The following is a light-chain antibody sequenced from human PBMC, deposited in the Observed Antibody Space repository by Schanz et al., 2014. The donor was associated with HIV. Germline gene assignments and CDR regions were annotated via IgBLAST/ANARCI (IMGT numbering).Light chain of an antibody. Sequence: QSALTQTHSVSGSPGESVTISCTATSSDVGDYNHVSWYQQLPGKAPKLIIYEVSNRPSGVPDRFSGSKSANTASLTISGLQPEDEADYYCSSLTTSSAPVFGTGTKVTVL. V-gene: IGLV2-18*02. J-gene: IGLJ1*01. CDR3: SSLTTSSAPV. CDR1: SSDVGDYNH. CDR2: EVS.